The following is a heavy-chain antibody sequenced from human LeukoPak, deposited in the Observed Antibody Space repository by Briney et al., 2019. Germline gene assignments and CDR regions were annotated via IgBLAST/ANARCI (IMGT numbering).Heavy chain of an antibody. CDR1: EFTVSSNY. J-gene: IGHJ6*02. D-gene: IGHD3-10*01. CDR3: ARCKTYGSGSYCYYGMDA. CDR2: IYSGGTT. V-gene: IGHV3-53*01. Sequence: SGGSLGLSCAASEFTVSSNYMTWVRQAPGKGLEWVSVIYSGGTTYYADSVKGRFTISRDNSKNTLYLQMNSLRAEDTAVYYCARCKTYGSGSYCYYGMDAWGQGTTVTVSS.